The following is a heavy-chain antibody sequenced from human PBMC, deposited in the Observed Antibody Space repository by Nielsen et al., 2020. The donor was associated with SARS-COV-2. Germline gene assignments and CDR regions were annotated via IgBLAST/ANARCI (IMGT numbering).Heavy chain of an antibody. CDR1: GYNIIELS. Sequence: ASVKVSCKVSGYNIIELSMQWVRQAPGKGPEWMGGIDPENGETKFAQKFHDRVTMTEDTSSATAYMELSSLRSEDTAVYYCAIGFYDSNFYFYLYGMDVWGQGTPVTVSS. J-gene: IGHJ6*02. V-gene: IGHV1-24*01. D-gene: IGHD3-22*01. CDR3: AIGFYDSNFYFYLYGMDV. CDR2: IDPENGET.